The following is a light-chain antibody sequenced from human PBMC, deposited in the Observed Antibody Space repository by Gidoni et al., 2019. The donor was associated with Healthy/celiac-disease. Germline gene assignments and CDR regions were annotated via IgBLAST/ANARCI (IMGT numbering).Light chain of an antibody. V-gene: IGKV1-6*01. CDR1: QGSRNV. CDR3: LQDYRYPWT. J-gene: IGKJ1*01. Sequence: AIQTTQSPSSLSAAVGDRVTITRQASQGSRNVLGWYQQKPGNAPKLLIDAASSLQSGVPYRFSGRGSGTDFTLTSSSLQPEDVASYYCLQDYRYPWTFGQXTKVEIK. CDR2: AAS.